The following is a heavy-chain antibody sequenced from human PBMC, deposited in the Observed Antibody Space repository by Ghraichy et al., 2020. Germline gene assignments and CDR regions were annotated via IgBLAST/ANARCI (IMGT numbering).Heavy chain of an antibody. J-gene: IGHJ6*02. CDR2: ISSSSNSI. V-gene: IGHV3-48*04. D-gene: IGHD6-19*01. CDR3: ARGVGAVAGHYYYGMDV. Sequence: GGSLRLSCAASGFTFSSYNMNWVRQAPGKGLEWVSSISSSSNSINYADSVKGRFTISRDNAKNSLYLQMNSLRAADTAVYYCARGVGAVAGHYYYGMDVWGQGTPGTVSS. CDR1: GFTFSSYN.